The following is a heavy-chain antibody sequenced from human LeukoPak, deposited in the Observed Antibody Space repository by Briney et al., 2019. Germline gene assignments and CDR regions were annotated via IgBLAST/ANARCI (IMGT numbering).Heavy chain of an antibody. CDR3: ARTQRGNWFDP. J-gene: IGHJ5*02. CDR1: GGSFSGYY. CDR2: INHSGST. D-gene: IGHD1-1*01. Sequence: SETLSLTCAVYGGSFSGYYWSWIRQPPGKGLEWIGEINHSGSTNYNPSLKSRVTISVDTSKNQFSLKLSSVTAADTAVYYCARTQRGNWFDPWGQGTLVTVSS. V-gene: IGHV4-34*01.